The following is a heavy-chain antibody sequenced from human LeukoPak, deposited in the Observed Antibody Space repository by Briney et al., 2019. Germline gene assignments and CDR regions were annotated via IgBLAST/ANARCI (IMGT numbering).Heavy chain of an antibody. CDR2: IYYSGST. J-gene: IGHJ4*02. Sequence: SETPSLTCTVSGGSINNSYWTWIRQPPGKGLEWIGYIYYSGSTNYNPSLKSRVTISVDTSKNQFSLKLSSVTAADTAVYYCARALGADEGRLDYWGQGTLVTVSS. V-gene: IGHV4-59*01. D-gene: IGHD1-26*01. CDR3: ARALGADEGRLDY. CDR1: GGSINNSY.